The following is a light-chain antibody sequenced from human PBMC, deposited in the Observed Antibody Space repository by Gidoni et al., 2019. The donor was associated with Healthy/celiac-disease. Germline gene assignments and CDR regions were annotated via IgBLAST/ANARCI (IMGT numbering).Light chain of an antibody. Sequence: DIVMTRTPLSLSVTPGPQASISCKSSQSLLHSDGKTYLYWYLPKPGKPPQLLIYEVSTRFSGVPDRFSGSGSGTDFTLKISRVEADDVGVYYCIQSIQLPYTFXQXTKLEIK. CDR2: EVS. V-gene: IGKV2D-29*01. CDR3: IQSIQLPYT. J-gene: IGKJ2*01. CDR1: QSLLHSDGKTY.